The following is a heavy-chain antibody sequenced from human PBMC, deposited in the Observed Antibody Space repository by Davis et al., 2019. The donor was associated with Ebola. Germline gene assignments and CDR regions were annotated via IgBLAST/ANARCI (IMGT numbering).Heavy chain of an antibody. CDR1: GFTVSRNY. J-gene: IGHJ5*02. CDR3: AQAWGTGDACWFAP. D-gene: IGHD7-27*01. Sequence: PGGSLRLSCVVSGFTVSRNYMTWVRQAPGKGLEWVSFINRNGGTNYADSVKGRFTISRDNSKNTVSLHMNFLRVEDTATYHCAQAWGTGDACWFAPWGQGTLVTVSS. V-gene: IGHV3-53*01. CDR2: INRNGGT.